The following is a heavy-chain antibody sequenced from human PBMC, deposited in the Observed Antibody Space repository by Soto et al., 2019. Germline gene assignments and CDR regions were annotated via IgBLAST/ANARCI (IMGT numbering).Heavy chain of an antibody. V-gene: IGHV3-23*01. CDR3: AKGGLVYYDVLTDYNGDDFDY. J-gene: IGHJ4*02. CDR1: GFTFSTYA. D-gene: IGHD3-9*01. Sequence: EVQLLESGGGLAQSGGSLRLSCAASGFTFSTYAMAWVRQVPGKGLEWVSSISSRGAGTYYADSVKGRFTISRDTSKSTLYLRMSSLRAVDTAVYYCAKGGLVYYDVLTDYNGDDFDYWGQGTLVTVSS. CDR2: ISSRGAGT.